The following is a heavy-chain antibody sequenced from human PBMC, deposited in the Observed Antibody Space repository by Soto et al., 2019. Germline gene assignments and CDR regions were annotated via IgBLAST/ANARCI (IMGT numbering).Heavy chain of an antibody. CDR2: IYYSGST. V-gene: IGHV4-31*03. D-gene: IGHD6-13*01. CDR3: ARAAAAGTDFDY. J-gene: IGHJ4*02. CDR1: GGSISSGGYY. Sequence: LSLTCTVSGGSISSGGYYWSWIRQHPGKGLEWIGYIYYSGSTYYNPSLKSRVTISVDTSKNQFSLKLSSVTAADTAVYYCARAAAAGTDFDYWGQGTLVTVSS.